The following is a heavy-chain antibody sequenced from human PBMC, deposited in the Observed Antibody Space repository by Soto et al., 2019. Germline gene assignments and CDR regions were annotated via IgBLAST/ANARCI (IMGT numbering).Heavy chain of an antibody. J-gene: IGHJ4*02. CDR2: MNPNSGNT. Sequence: ASVKVSCKASGYTFTSYDINWVRQATGQGLEWMGWMNPNSGNTGYAQKFQGRVTMTRNTSISTAYMELSSLRSEDTAVHYCARGPILSTMTRDYWGQGTLVTVSS. CDR3: ARGPILSTMTRDY. V-gene: IGHV1-8*01. D-gene: IGHD3-22*01. CDR1: GYTFTSYD.